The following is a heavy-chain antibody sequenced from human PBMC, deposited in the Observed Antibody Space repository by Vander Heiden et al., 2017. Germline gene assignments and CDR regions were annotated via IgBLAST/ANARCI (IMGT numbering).Heavy chain of an antibody. D-gene: IGHD4-17*01. Sequence: EVPLVESGGGLVQPGGSLKLSCVSSAFTFSGSAMHWVRQASGKGLEWVGRIRSKANSYATAYAASVKGRFTISRDDSKNTAYLQMNSLKTEDTAVYYCTRQGSTVLAFDIWGQGTMVTVSS. CDR1: AFTFSGSA. CDR3: TRQGSTVLAFDI. CDR2: IRSKANSYAT. J-gene: IGHJ3*02. V-gene: IGHV3-73*02.